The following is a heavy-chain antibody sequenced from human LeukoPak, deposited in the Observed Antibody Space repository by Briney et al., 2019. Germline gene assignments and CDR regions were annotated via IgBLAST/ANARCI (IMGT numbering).Heavy chain of an antibody. V-gene: IGHV3-23*01. CDR3: AKIEVATVTYYYYYYYGMDV. Sequence: GGSLRLSCAASGFTFSSYAMSWVRQAPGKGLKWVSAISGSGGSTYYADSVKGRFTISRDNSKNTLYLQMNSLRAEDTAVYYCAKIEVATVTYYYYYYYGMDVWGQGTTVTVSS. J-gene: IGHJ6*02. CDR1: GFTFSSYA. CDR2: ISGSGGST. D-gene: IGHD4-17*01.